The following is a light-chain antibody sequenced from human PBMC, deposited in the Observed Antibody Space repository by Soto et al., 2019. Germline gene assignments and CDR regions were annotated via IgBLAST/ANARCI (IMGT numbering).Light chain of an antibody. CDR3: QQSSNWQGAT. CDR1: QSVSSS. Sequence: EIVVTQSPATLSLSPGERATLSCRASQSVSSSLAWYQQKPGQAPRLLIYDASNRATGIPARFSGSGSGTDFTLTISSLEPEDFAVYYCQQSSNWQGATFGGGTKVEIK. J-gene: IGKJ4*01. V-gene: IGKV3-11*01. CDR2: DAS.